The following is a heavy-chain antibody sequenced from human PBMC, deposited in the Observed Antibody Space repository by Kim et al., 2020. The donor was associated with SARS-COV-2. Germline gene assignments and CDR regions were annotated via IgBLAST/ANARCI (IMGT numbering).Heavy chain of an antibody. CDR2: MYYSGST. CDR3: ARVSGAQYSSGWYSFYYYMDV. J-gene: IGHJ6*03. Sequence: SETLSLTCTVSGGSISSYYWSWIRQPPGKGLEWIGYMYYSGSTNYNPSLKSRVTISVDTSKNQFSLKLSSVTAADTAVYYCARVSGAQYSSGWYSFYYYMDVWGKGTTVTVSS. V-gene: IGHV4-59*01. D-gene: IGHD6-19*01. CDR1: GGSISSYY.